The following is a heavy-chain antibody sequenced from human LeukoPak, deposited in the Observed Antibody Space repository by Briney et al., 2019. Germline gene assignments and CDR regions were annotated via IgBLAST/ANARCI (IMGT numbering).Heavy chain of an antibody. CDR3: ARVFCSGGSCYWHAFDI. Sequence: GTSVKVSCKASGFTFTSSAMQWVRQARGQRLEWIGWIVVGSGNTNYAQKFQERVTITRDMSTSTAYMELSSLRSEDTAVYYCARVFCSGGSCYWHAFDIWGQGTMVTVSS. CDR1: GFTFTSSA. V-gene: IGHV1-58*02. J-gene: IGHJ3*02. D-gene: IGHD2-15*01. CDR2: IVVGSGNT.